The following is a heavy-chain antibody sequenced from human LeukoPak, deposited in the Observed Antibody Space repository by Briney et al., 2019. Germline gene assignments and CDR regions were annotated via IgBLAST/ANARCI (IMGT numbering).Heavy chain of an antibody. CDR1: GGSISSYY. CDR3: ARHPSLEQLWGWYCDR. J-gene: IGHJ2*01. V-gene: IGHV4-59*08. Sequence: SETLSLTCTVSGGSISSYYWSWIRQPPGKGLEWIGYIYYSGSTDYNPSLKSRVTISVDTSKNQFSLKLSSVTAADTAVYYCARHPSLEQLWGWYCDRWGRGTLVSVSS. D-gene: IGHD5-18*01. CDR2: IYYSGST.